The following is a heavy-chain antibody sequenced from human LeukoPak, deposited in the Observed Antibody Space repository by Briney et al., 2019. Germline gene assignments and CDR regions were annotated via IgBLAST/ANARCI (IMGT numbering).Heavy chain of an antibody. CDR3: ARDSDILTGYGDFDY. Sequence: HPGGSLRLSCAASGFTFSSYEMNWVRQAPGKGLEWVSYISSSGSNIYYADSVKGRFTISRDNAKNSLYLQMNSLRAEDTAVYYCARDSDILTGYGDFDYWGQGTLVTVSS. CDR2: ISSSGSNI. CDR1: GFTFSSYE. J-gene: IGHJ4*02. V-gene: IGHV3-48*03. D-gene: IGHD3-9*01.